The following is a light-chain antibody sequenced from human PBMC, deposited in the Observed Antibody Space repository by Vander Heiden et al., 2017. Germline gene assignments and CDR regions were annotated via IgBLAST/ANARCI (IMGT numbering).Light chain of an antibody. CDR2: DAS. V-gene: IGKV1-33*01. CDR3: QQSDNIPLHT. Sequence: IQITQPPSSLSASVGDRVTITCQASQDISDYLNWYQQKPGKAPKLLTYDASNLETGAPSRFSGRGSGKDFTLTISSLQPEDIATYYCQQSDNIPLHTFGGGTKLEIK. CDR1: QDISDY. J-gene: IGKJ4*01.